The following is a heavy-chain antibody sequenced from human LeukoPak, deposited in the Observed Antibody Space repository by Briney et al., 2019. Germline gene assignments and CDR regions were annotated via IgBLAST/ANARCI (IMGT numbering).Heavy chain of an antibody. CDR2: ISYDGSNK. CDR1: GFTFSNAW. CDR3: AKTALVRELLPFDY. J-gene: IGHJ4*02. D-gene: IGHD1-26*01. Sequence: PGGSLRLSCAASGFTFSNAWMSWVRQAPGKGLEWVAVISYDGSNKYYADSVKGRFTISRDNSKNTLYLQMNSLRAEDTAVYYCAKTALVRELLPFDYWGQGTLVTVSS. V-gene: IGHV3-30*18.